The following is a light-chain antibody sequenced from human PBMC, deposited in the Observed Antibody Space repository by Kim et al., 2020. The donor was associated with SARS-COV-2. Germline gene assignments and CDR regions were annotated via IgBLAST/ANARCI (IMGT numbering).Light chain of an antibody. V-gene: IGKV2-30*01. CDR3: MQGTHWPFT. CDR1: QSRAYSDGNIY. CDR2: KVS. J-gene: IGKJ3*01. Sequence: PASISCRASQSRAYSDGNIYLNWFHQRPGQSPRRLMYKVSKRDSGVTDRFSGSGSGTDFTLQISRVEAEDVGVYYCMQGTHWPFTFGPGTKVDIK.